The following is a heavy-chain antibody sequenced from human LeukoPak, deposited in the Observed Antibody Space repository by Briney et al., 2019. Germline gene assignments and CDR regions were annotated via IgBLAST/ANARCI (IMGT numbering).Heavy chain of an antibody. V-gene: IGHV4-38-2*02. CDR1: GSSIRTYTH. D-gene: IGHD5-18*01. CDR3: LNSGSNYEAVS. J-gene: IGHJ5*02. Sequence: SETLSLTCTVSGSSIRTYTHWGWIRPPPGKGLEWVGSIHHTGKTYYKPSLESRVTISVDTSKNQFSLKLSSVTAADTAFYFCLNSGSNYEAVSWGQGTLVTVSS. CDR2: IHHTGKT.